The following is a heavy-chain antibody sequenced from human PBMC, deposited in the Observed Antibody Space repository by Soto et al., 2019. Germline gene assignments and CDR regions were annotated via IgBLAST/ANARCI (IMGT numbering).Heavy chain of an antibody. V-gene: IGHV3-23*01. Sequence: EVQLLVSGGGLVQPGGSLSISWAASGFTFSSYAMSWVRQAPGKGLEWVSAISGSAITTYYADSVKGRFTISRDNSKNTVYLQMNSLRAEDTAIYYCAKVIVARGGMDVWGRGTTVTVSS. CDR3: AKVIVARGGMDV. J-gene: IGHJ6*02. CDR2: ISGSAITT. D-gene: IGHD6-6*01. CDR1: GFTFSSYA.